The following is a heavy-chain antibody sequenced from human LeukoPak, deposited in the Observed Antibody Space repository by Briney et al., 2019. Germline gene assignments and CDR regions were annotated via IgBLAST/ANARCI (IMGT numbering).Heavy chain of an antibody. CDR2: ISSRSSFV. V-gene: IGHV3-21*01. J-gene: IGHJ4*02. CDR1: GFTFGSHV. CDR3: ARSFLNYYDSRGYPYFFDN. D-gene: IGHD3-22*01. Sequence: GGSLRLSCTASGFTFGSHVMNWVRQAPGKGLEWVSSISSRSSFVYYADSVKGRFTISRVDAKSSLYLQMNSLRAEDTAMYYCARSFLNYYDSRGYPYFFDNWGRGTLVTVSS.